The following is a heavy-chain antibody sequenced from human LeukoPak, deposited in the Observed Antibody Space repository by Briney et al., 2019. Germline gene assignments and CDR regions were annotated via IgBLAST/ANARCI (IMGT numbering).Heavy chain of an antibody. CDR2: ISYDGNNQ. Sequence: AGGSLRLSCEASGFTFSSYAVHWVRQAPVKGLEWVAVISYDGNNQFYADAVKGRFTISRENSKNTLYFEMNSLRPEDTAVYFCARGGYYDFSTGYYQTQYYRGMDVWGQGTTVTVSS. V-gene: IGHV3-30*04. CDR1: GFTFSSYA. D-gene: IGHD3-3*01. CDR3: ARGGYYDFSTGYYQTQYYRGMDV. J-gene: IGHJ6*02.